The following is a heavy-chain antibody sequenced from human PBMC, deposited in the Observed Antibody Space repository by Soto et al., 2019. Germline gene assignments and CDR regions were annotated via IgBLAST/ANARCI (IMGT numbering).Heavy chain of an antibody. CDR1: GFTFSSYA. CDR2: ISYDGSNK. Sequence: GGSLRLSCAASGFTFSSYAMHWVRQAPGKGLEWVAVISYDGSNKYYADSVKGRFTISRDNSKNTLYLQMNSLRAEDTAVYYCARDFLCSGGSCYPTYYFDYWGQGTLVTVSS. D-gene: IGHD2-15*01. CDR3: ARDFLCSGGSCYPTYYFDY. V-gene: IGHV3-30-3*01. J-gene: IGHJ4*02.